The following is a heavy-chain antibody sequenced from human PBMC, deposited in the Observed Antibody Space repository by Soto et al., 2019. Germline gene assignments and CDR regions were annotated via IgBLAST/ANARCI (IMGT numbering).Heavy chain of an antibody. Sequence: GGSLRLSCAASGFTFSSYAMHWVRQAPGKGLEWVAVISYDGSNKYYADSVKGRFTISRDNSKNTLYLQMNSLRAEDTAVYYCARGGIVVVPAASNWFDPWGQGTLVTVSS. J-gene: IGHJ5*02. V-gene: IGHV3-30-3*01. CDR1: GFTFSSYA. D-gene: IGHD2-2*01. CDR3: ARGGIVVVPAASNWFDP. CDR2: ISYDGSNK.